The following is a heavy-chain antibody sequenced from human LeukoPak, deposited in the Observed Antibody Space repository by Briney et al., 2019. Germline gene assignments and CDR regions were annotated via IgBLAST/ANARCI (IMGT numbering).Heavy chain of an antibody. CDR1: GYTFTSYD. D-gene: IGHD2-2*01. V-gene: IGHV1-8*01. Sequence: GASVKVSCKASGYTFTSYDINWVRQATGQGLEWMGWMNPNSGNTGYAQKFQGRVTMTRNTSISTAYMELSSLRSEDTAVYYCARVRGYCSSTSCPVGYWGQGTLVTVSS. CDR3: ARVRGYCSSTSCPVGY. J-gene: IGHJ4*02. CDR2: MNPNSGNT.